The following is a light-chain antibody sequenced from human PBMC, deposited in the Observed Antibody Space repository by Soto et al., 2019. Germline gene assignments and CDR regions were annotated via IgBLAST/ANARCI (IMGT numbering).Light chain of an antibody. J-gene: IGKJ4*01. V-gene: IGKV1-8*01. CDR3: QQYYSYPLP. CDR2: AAS. CDR1: QGISSY. Sequence: AIRMTQSPSSLSASTGDRVTITCRASQGISSYLAWYQQKPGKAPKLLIYAASTLQSGVPSRFSGSGSGTDFTLTISCLQSEDFATYYCQQYYSYPLPFGGGTKGEIK.